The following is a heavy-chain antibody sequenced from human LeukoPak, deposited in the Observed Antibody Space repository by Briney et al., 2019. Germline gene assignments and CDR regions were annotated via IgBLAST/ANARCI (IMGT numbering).Heavy chain of an antibody. CDR1: GGSISSGSYY. D-gene: IGHD3-22*01. Sequence: PSETLSLTCTVSGGSISSGSYYWSWIRQPAGKGLEWIGRIYTSGSTNYNPSLKSRVTISVDTSKNQFSLKLSSVTAADTAVYYCARGSSGYYYAFDYWGQGTLVTVSS. V-gene: IGHV4-61*02. CDR2: IYTSGST. J-gene: IGHJ4*02. CDR3: ARGSSGYYYAFDY.